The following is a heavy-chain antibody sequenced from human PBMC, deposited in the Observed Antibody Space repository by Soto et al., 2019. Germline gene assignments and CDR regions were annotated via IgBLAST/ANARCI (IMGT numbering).Heavy chain of an antibody. V-gene: IGHV1-3*01. CDR2: INAGNGNT. CDR1: GYTFTSYA. J-gene: IGHJ6*02. Sequence: ASVKVSCKASGYTFTSYAMHWVRQAPGQRLEWMGWINAGNGNTKYSQKFQGRVTITRDTSASTAHMELSSLRSEDTAVYYCARGAPWGSSSLVEDYYYYYGMDVWGQGTTVTVSS. CDR3: ARGAPWGSSSLVEDYYYYYGMDV. D-gene: IGHD6-6*01.